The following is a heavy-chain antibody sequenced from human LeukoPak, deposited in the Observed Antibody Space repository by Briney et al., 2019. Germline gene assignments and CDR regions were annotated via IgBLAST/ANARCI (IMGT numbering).Heavy chain of an antibody. J-gene: IGHJ4*02. CDR3: ARDWDNYYGSGVFDY. D-gene: IGHD3-10*01. CDR2: IYYSGST. V-gene: IGHV4-59*01. Sequence: PSETVSLTCTVSGGSISSYHWSWIRQPPGKGLEWIGYIYYSGSTNYNPSLKSRVAISVDTSKNQFSLKLSSVTAAGTAVYYCARDWDNYYGSGVFDYWGQGTLVTVSS. CDR1: GGSISSYH.